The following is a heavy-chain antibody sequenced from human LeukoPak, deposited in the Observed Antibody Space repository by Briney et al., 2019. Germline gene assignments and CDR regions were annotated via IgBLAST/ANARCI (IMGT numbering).Heavy chain of an antibody. CDR1: RYTFTSYY. CDR2: INPSGGST. Sequence: ASVKVSCKACRYTFTSYYMHWVRQAPGQGLEWMGIINPSGGSTSYAQKFQGRVTMTRDTSTSTVYMELRSLRSEDTAVYYCARDDVHYYDSSGYHGAFDIWGQGTMVTVSS. V-gene: IGHV1-46*01. J-gene: IGHJ3*02. CDR3: ARDDVHYYDSSGYHGAFDI. D-gene: IGHD3-22*01.